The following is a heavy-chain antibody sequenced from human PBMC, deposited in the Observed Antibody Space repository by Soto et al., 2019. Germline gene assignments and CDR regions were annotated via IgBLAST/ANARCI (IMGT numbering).Heavy chain of an antibody. Sequence: QVQLVESGGGLVKPGGSLRLSCAASGFTFSDYYMSWMRQAPGKGLEWVSYISNSGGSTHYADSVKGRFTISRDNAKNSLHLQMNSLRTEDTALYYCARVRGRYAVDYWGQGTLVTVSS. J-gene: IGHJ4*02. CDR3: ARVRGRYAVDY. CDR1: GFTFSDYY. CDR2: ISNSGGST. D-gene: IGHD1-26*01. V-gene: IGHV3-11*01.